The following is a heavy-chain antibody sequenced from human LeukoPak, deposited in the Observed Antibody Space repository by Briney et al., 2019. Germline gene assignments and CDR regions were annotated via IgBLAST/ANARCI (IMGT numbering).Heavy chain of an antibody. CDR3: VREDEYHFDY. D-gene: IGHD2-2*02. CDR1: GFTFRSYA. J-gene: IGHJ4*02. CDR2: ISYDGSVK. Sequence: PGGSLRLSCAASGFTFRSYAMHWVRQAPGKGLEWVAVISYDGSVKYYADSVQGRFTISRDNSKNTLSLQMNSLRAEDTAVYYCVREDEYHFDYWGQGTLVTVSS. V-gene: IGHV3-30-3*01.